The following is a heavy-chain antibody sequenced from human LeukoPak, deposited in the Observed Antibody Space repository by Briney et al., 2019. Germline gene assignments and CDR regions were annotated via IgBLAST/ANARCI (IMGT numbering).Heavy chain of an antibody. V-gene: IGHV4-59*08. D-gene: IGHD3-10*01. Sequence: SETLSLTCTVSGGSISGYYWNWIRQPPGKGLEWIGAIFYSGSTNYNPSLESRVTISVDTSKNQFSLRLSSVTAADTAVYYGARDISRGSHVFDLWGQGTMVTV. CDR2: IFYSGST. J-gene: IGHJ3*01. CDR1: GGSISGYY. CDR3: ARDISRGSHVFDL.